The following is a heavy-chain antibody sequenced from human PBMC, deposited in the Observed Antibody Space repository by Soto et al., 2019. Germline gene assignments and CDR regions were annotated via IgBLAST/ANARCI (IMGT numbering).Heavy chain of an antibody. V-gene: IGHV1-46*01. Sequence: QVQLVQSGAEVKKPGASVKVSCKASGYSFTTYYMHWVRQAPGQGLEWMGMINPSGGSTSYAQKVQGRVSMTRDTSTSTVYMELSSLRSEDTAVYYCARNDKSGLDYWGQGTLVTVSS. J-gene: IGHJ4*02. CDR3: ARNDKSGLDY. CDR2: INPSGGST. D-gene: IGHD1-1*01. CDR1: GYSFTTYY.